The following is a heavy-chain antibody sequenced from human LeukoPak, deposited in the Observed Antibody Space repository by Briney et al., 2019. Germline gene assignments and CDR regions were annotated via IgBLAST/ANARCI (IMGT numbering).Heavy chain of an antibody. CDR2: IYSGGSA. CDR1: GFTVSSNY. D-gene: IGHD3-22*01. Sequence: PGGSLRLSCAASGFTVSSNYMSWVRQAPGKGLEWVSVIYSGGSAYYADSVKGRFTISRDNSKNTLYLQMNSLRAEDTAVYYCATRPFYDSSGYFDAFDIWGKGTTVTVSS. J-gene: IGHJ3*02. CDR3: ATRPFYDSSGYFDAFDI. V-gene: IGHV3-66*04.